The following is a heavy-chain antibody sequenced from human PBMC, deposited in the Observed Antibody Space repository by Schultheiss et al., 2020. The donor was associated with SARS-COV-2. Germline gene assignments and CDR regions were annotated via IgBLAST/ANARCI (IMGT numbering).Heavy chain of an antibody. D-gene: IGHD6-13*01. J-gene: IGHJ4*02. V-gene: IGHV4-39*01. CDR3: ARQRQQLVRY. CDR2: IYYSGST. Sequence: SETLSLTCTVSGGSTSSSSYYWGWIRQPPGKGLQWIGSIYYSGSTYYNPSLKSRATISVDTSKNQFSLKLSSVTAADTAVYYCARQRQQLVRYWGQGTLVTVSS. CDR1: GGSTSSSSYY.